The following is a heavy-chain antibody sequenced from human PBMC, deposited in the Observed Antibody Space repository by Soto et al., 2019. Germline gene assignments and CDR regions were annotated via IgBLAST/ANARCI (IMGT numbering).Heavy chain of an antibody. J-gene: IGHJ5*02. CDR3: EKPLWFGESVFDP. Sequence: PRGSLRLSCVAYGFTFSDYGMSWVRQAPGKGLEWVSTIRGSAGNTYYVDSVKGRFTISRDDSTKTVYLQMSSLRAEDTAVYYCEKPLWFGESVFDPRGKGTLVTVSS. CDR1: GFTFSDYG. V-gene: IGHV3-23*01. CDR2: IRGSAGNT. D-gene: IGHD3-10*01.